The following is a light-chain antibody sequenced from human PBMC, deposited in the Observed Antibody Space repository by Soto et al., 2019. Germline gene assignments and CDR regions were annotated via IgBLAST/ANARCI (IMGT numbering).Light chain of an antibody. J-gene: IGLJ3*02. CDR2: SDN. CDR3: AAWDDGLTGSWV. V-gene: IGLV1-44*01. Sequence: QPVLTQPPSASGTPGQRVTVSCSGSSSNIGSNTVNWYQQLPGTAPKLLIYSDNQRPSGVPDRFAGSKSGTSASLAISGLQSEDEAVYYCAAWDDGLTGSWVFGGGTQLTVL. CDR1: SSNIGSNT.